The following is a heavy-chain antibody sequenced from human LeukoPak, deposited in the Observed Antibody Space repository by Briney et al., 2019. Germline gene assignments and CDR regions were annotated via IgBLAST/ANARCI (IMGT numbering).Heavy chain of an antibody. J-gene: IGHJ4*02. CDR1: GFTFSSYW. CDR2: ISSSSSYI. D-gene: IGHD3-10*01. V-gene: IGHV3-21*01. CDR3: AKDRDYYGSGSRPDY. Sequence: GGPLRLSCAASGFTFSSYWMSWVPQAPGKGLEWVSSISSSSSYIYYADSVKGRFTISRDNAKNSLYLQMNSLRAEDTAVYYCAKDRDYYGSGSRPDYWGQGTLVTVSS.